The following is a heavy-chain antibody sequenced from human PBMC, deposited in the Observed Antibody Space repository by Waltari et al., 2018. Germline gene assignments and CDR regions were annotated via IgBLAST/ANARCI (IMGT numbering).Heavy chain of an antibody. CDR2: IGAYNGNT. CDR1: GYTFSSYG. V-gene: IGHV1-18*01. D-gene: IGHD2-2*01. J-gene: IGHJ4*02. CDR3: ASSSFCSSTTCYLGY. Sequence: QVRLVQSAAEVKKPGASVKVSCRASGYTFSSYGIRWVRQASGQGLEWMGWIGAYNGNTDYAQKFRGRVTLTTDRSTNTAYMELRSLRTDDTAFYYCASSSFCSSTTCYLGYWGQGTLVTVSS.